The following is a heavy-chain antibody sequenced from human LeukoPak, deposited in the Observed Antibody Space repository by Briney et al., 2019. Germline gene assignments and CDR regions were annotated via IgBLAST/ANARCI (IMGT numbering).Heavy chain of an antibody. V-gene: IGHV3-23*01. J-gene: IGHJ4*02. CDR1: GFTFYSYA. Sequence: PGGSLRLSCAASGFTFYSYAMSWVRQAPGKGLEWVSSIGGGGATTNYADSVKGRLIISRDNPKNTLYLQMNSLRAEDTAVYYCTRRSGQFRAWGDYWGQGTLVTVSS. D-gene: IGHD3-16*01. CDR3: TRRSGQFRAWGDY. CDR2: IGGGGATT.